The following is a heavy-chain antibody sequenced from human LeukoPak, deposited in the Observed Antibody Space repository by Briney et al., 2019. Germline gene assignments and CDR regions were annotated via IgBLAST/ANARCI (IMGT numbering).Heavy chain of an antibody. V-gene: IGHV3-74*01. CDR1: GFTFSSYR. Sequence: PGGSLRLSCAASGFTFSSYRMHWVRQGLGKGLAWVSHINSDGSGTTYADSVKGRFTISRDTAKNTLYLQMNSLRAEDTAVYYCARDPTYDSGSYFPKWGQGTLVTVSS. D-gene: IGHD3-10*01. J-gene: IGHJ4*02. CDR2: INSDGSGT. CDR3: ARDPTYDSGSYFPK.